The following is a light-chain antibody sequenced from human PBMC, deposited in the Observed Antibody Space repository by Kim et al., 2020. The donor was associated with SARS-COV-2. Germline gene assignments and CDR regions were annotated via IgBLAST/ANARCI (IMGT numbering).Light chain of an antibody. J-gene: IGKJ2*01. CDR1: QSVSSN. CDR2: GAS. V-gene: IGKV3-15*01. Sequence: SVSAEERATLSGRASQSVSSNLAWYQQKPGQAPRLLIYGASTRATGIPARFSSSGSGTEFTLTISSLQSEDFAVYYCQQYNNWPLTFDQGTKLEI. CDR3: QQYNNWPLT.